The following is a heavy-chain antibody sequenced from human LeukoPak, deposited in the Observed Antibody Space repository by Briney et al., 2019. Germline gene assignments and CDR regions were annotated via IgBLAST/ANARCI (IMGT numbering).Heavy chain of an antibody. V-gene: IGHV3-23*01. CDR2: ISGSGGST. CDR1: GFTFSSYG. D-gene: IGHD4-17*01. CDR3: ARVGGLTVTTLDY. Sequence: GGSLRLSCAASGFTFSSYGMSWVRQAPGKGLEWVSAISGSGGSTYYADSVKGRFTISRDNSKNTLYLQMNSLRAEDTAVYYCARVGGLTVTTLDYWGQGTLVTVPS. J-gene: IGHJ4*02.